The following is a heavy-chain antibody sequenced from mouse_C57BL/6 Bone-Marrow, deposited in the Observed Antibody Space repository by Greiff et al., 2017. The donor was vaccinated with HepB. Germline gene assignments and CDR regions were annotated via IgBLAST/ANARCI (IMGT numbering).Heavy chain of an antibody. D-gene: IGHD1-1*01. CDR3: ARNSHYYGSSYDWFAY. CDR1: GYTFTSDW. J-gene: IGHJ3*01. CDR2: IYPGSGST. Sequence: VQLQQPGAELVKPGASVKMSCKASGYTFTSDWLTWVKQRPGQGLEWIGDIYPGSGSTNYNEKFKSKATLTVDTASSTAYMQLSSRTSEDSAVYYCARNSHYYGSSYDWFAYWGQVTLVTVSA. V-gene: IGHV1-55*01.